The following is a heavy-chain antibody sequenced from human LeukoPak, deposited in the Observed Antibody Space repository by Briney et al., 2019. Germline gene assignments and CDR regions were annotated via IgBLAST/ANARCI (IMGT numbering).Heavy chain of an antibody. D-gene: IGHD6-13*01. CDR2: ITSSSNYI. J-gene: IGHJ4*02. CDR1: GFTFDSYS. Sequence: GGSLRLSCAASGFTFDSYSMNWVRQAPGKGLEWVSSITSSSNYIYYADSVKGRFTISRDNAKSSLYLQMNSLRAEDTAVYYCARGGQQLGYWGQGTLVTVSS. V-gene: IGHV3-21*01. CDR3: ARGGQQLGY.